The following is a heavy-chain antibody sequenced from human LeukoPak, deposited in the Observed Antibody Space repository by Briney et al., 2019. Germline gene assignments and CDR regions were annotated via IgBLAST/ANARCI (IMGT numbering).Heavy chain of an antibody. CDR2: IKQDGSEK. J-gene: IGHJ4*02. CDR1: GFTFSSYW. D-gene: IGHD6-13*01. Sequence: GGSLRLXCAASGFTFSSYWMSWVRQAPGKGLEWVANIKQDGSEKYYVDSVKGRFTISRDNAKNSLYLQMNSLRAEDTAVYYCTISSSRNHFDYWGQGTLVTVSS. V-gene: IGHV3-7*01. CDR3: TISSSRNHFDY.